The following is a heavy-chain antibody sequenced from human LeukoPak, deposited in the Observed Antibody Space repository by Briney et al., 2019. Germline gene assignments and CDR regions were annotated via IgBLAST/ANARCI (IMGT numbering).Heavy chain of an antibody. CDR1: GGSFSGYY. J-gene: IGHJ4*02. D-gene: IGHD5-18*01. V-gene: IGHV4-34*01. CDR3: ARGVIDDTASLAYDY. CDR2: INHSGRT. Sequence: PSETLSLTCAVYGGSFSGYYWSWIRQPPGKGLEWIGEINHSGRTNYNPSLKSRVTISLDTSRDQFSLKLTSVTAADTALYYCARGVIDDTASLAYDYWGQGTLVTVSS.